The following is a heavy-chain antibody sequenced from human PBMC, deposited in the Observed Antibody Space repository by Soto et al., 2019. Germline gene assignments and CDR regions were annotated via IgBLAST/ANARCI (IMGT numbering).Heavy chain of an antibody. Sequence: EVQLVESGGGLVQPGGSLRLSCAASGFTFSSYSMNWVRQAPGKGLEWVSYISSSSSTIYYADSVKGRFTISRDNAKNSLYLQMNSLRAEDTAVYYCARVILRFSPPHPDAFDIWGQGTMVTVSS. J-gene: IGHJ3*02. CDR2: ISSSSSTI. V-gene: IGHV3-48*01. CDR3: ARVILRFSPPHPDAFDI. CDR1: GFTFSSYS. D-gene: IGHD3-3*01.